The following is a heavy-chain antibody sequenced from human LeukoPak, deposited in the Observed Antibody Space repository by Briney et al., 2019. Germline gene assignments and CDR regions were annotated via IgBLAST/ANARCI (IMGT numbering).Heavy chain of an antibody. CDR2: IIPIFGTA. V-gene: IGHV1-69*06. Sequence: GASVKVSCKASGGTFSSYAISWVRQAPGQGLEWMGGIIPIFGTANYAQKFQGRVTMTEDTSTDTAYMELSSLRSEDTAVYYCATGIRCSSTSCSIYDYWGQGTLVTVSS. CDR3: ATGIRCSSTSCSIYDY. J-gene: IGHJ4*02. CDR1: GGTFSSYA. D-gene: IGHD2-2*01.